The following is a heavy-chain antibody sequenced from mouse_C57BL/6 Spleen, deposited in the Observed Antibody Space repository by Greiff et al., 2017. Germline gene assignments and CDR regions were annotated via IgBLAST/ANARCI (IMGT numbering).Heavy chain of an antibody. CDR3: TRVGIYDGSYGFAY. CDR2: ISSGGDYI. D-gene: IGHD2-3*01. J-gene: IGHJ3*01. CDR1: GFTFSSYA. V-gene: IGHV5-9-1*02. Sequence: EVKLMESGEGLVKPGGSLKLSCAASGFTFSSYAMSWVRQTPEKRLEWVAYISSGGDYIYYADTVKGRFTISRDNARNTLYLQMSSLKSEDTAMYYCTRVGIYDGSYGFAYWGQGTLVTVSA.